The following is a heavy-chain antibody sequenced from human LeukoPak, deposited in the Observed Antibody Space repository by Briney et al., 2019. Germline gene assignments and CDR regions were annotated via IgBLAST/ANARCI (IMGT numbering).Heavy chain of an antibody. CDR2: ISGSGGST. Sequence: PGGSLRLSXAASGFTFSSYAMSSVRQAPGKGLEWLSAISGSGGSTYYADSVKGRFTISRDNSKNTLYLQMNSLRAEDTAVYYCAKDAHYSNYVDYFDYWGQGTLVTVSS. CDR1: GFTFSSYA. J-gene: IGHJ4*02. V-gene: IGHV3-23*01. D-gene: IGHD4-11*01. CDR3: AKDAHYSNYVDYFDY.